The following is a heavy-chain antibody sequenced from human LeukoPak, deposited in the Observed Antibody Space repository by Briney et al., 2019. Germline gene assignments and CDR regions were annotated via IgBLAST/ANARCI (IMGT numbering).Heavy chain of an antibody. V-gene: IGHV3-23*01. CDR1: GFTFSSYA. CDR2: ISGSGGST. D-gene: IGHD3-3*01. CDR3: ANWDTGDFWSGYYNY. J-gene: IGHJ4*02. Sequence: PGGSLRLSCAASGFTFSSYAMSWVRQAPGKGLEWVSAISGSGGSTYYADSVKGRFTISRDNSKNTLYLQMNSLRAEDTAVYYCANWDTGDFWSGYYNYWGQGTLVTVSS.